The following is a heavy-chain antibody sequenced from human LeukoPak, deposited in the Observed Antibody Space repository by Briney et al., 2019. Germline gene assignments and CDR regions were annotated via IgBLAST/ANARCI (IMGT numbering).Heavy chain of an antibody. CDR3: ARGPLRYFDWLLFRGAFDI. CDR1: GYTFTGYY. CDR2: INPNSGGT. Sequence: GASVKVSCKASGYTFTGYYMHWVRQAPGQGLEWMGWINPNSGGTNYAQKFQGRVTMTRDTSISTAYMELSRLRSDDTAVYYCARGPLRYFDWLLFRGAFDIWGQGTMVTVSS. J-gene: IGHJ3*02. V-gene: IGHV1-2*02. D-gene: IGHD3-9*01.